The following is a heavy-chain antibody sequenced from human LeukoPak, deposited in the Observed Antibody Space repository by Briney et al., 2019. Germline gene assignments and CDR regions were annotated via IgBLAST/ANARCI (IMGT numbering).Heavy chain of an antibody. CDR3: ARVGYDFWSGYYTGGYYYYYMDV. D-gene: IGHD3-3*01. CDR1: GFTFSSYA. V-gene: IGHV3-21*01. CDR2: ISSSSSYI. J-gene: IGHJ6*03. Sequence: GGSLRLSCAASGFTFSSYAMSWVRQAPGKGLEWVSSISSSSSYIYYADSVKGRFTISRDNAKNSLYLQMNSLRAEDTAVYYCARVGYDFWSGYYTGGYYYYYMDVWGKGTTVTVSS.